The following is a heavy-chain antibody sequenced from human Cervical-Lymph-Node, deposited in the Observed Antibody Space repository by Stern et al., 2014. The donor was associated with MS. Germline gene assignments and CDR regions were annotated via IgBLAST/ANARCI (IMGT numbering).Heavy chain of an antibody. Sequence: EVQLLESGGGLVKPGGSLRLSCAASGFTFSSYSMNWVRQAPGKGLEWVSSISSSSSYIYYADSVKGRFTISRDNAKNSLYLQMNSLRAEDTAVYYCARESKWELPFDYWGQGTLVTVSS. CDR2: ISSSSSYI. V-gene: IGHV3-21*01. D-gene: IGHD1-26*01. J-gene: IGHJ4*02. CDR1: GFTFSSYS. CDR3: ARESKWELPFDY.